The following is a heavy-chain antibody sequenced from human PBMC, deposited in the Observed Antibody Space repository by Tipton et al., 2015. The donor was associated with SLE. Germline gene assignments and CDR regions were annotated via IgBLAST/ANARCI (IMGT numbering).Heavy chain of an antibody. Sequence: SLRLSCAASGFIFSSYAMSWVRQAPGKGLEWVSSISGSGISTYYADSVKGRFTISRENSKNTLFLQMNSLTAEDTAIYYCAKEWGSSGYYFDYWGQGTLVTVSS. CDR2: ISGSGIST. CDR1: GFIFSSYA. D-gene: IGHD3-22*01. V-gene: IGHV3-23*01. CDR3: AKEWGSSGYYFDY. J-gene: IGHJ4*02.